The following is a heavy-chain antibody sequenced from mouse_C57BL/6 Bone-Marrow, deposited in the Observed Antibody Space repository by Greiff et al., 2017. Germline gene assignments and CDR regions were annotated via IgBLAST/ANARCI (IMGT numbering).Heavy chain of an antibody. CDR1: GYTFTDYE. D-gene: IGHD2-1*01. J-gene: IGHJ1*03. Sequence: QVQLQQSEAELVRPGASVTLSCKASGYTFTDYEMHWVKQTPEHGLEWIGDIDPETGGTAYNQKFKGKAILTADKSSSTAYMELRSLTSEDSDVYSCTRDGNWYFDVWGTGTTVTVSS. V-gene: IGHV1-15*01. CDR3: TRDGNWYFDV. CDR2: IDPETGGT.